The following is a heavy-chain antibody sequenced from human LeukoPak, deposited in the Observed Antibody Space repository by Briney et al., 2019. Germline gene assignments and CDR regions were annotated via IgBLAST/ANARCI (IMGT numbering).Heavy chain of an antibody. D-gene: IGHD3-10*01. V-gene: IGHV3-7*01. CDR3: ARHLMTELLWFGEFEYYFDY. CDR1: GFTFSSYW. CDR2: IKQDGSEK. J-gene: IGHJ4*02. Sequence: PGGSLRLSCAASGFTFSSYWMSWVRQAPGKGLEWVANIKQDGSEKYYVDSVKGRFTISRDNAKNSLYLQMNSLRAEDTAVYYCARHLMTELLWFGEFEYYFDYWGQGTLVTVSS.